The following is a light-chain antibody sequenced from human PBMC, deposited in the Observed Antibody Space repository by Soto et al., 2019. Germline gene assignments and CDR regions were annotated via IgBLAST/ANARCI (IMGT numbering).Light chain of an antibody. CDR1: HSLLHSNGRTY. V-gene: IGKV2D-29*01. CDR2: EVS. Sequence: DIVITQTPLSLSVTPGQPASRSCKSGHSLLHSNGRTYLYWYLQKPGQPPQLLIYEVSNRFSGVPDRFSGSGSWTDFTLKISRVEAEDVGVYYCVQSLELPITLGQGTRLEIK. CDR3: VQSLELPIT. J-gene: IGKJ5*01.